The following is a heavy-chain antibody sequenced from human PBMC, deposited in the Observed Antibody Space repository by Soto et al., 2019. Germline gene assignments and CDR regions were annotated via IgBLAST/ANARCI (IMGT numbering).Heavy chain of an antibody. V-gene: IGHV3-21*01. CDR2: ISSSSSYI. D-gene: IGHD4-17*01. CDR3: ARDDYGDYVLHYYYGMDV. CDR1: GFTFSSYS. J-gene: IGHJ6*02. Sequence: GGSLRLSCAASGFTFSSYSMNWVRQAPGKGLEWVSSISSSSSYIYYADSVKGRFTISRDNAKNSLYLQMNSLRAEDTAVYYCARDDYGDYVLHYYYGMDVWGQGTTVTVS.